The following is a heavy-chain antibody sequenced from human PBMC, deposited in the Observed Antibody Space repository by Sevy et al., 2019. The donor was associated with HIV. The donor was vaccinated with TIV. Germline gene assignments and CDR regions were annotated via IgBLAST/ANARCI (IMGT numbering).Heavy chain of an antibody. D-gene: IGHD3-10*01. CDR3: ARAIGAYGSF. V-gene: IGHV3-7*03. CDR1: GFIFNDYW. J-gene: IGHJ4*02. Sequence: GSLRLSCAASGFIFNDYWMHWVRQAPGKGLEWVANINEDGNKQYYVDSVKGRFTISRDNAKSSVFLEMNSLTVDDAAVYYCARAIGAYGSFWGQGTLLTVSS. CDR2: INEDGNKQ.